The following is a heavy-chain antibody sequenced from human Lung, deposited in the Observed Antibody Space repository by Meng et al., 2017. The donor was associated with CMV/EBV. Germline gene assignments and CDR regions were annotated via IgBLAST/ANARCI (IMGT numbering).Heavy chain of an antibody. V-gene: IGHV3-21*01. CDR3: ARDLRNPPTSFGGVRTHVRYFDS. J-gene: IGHJ4*02. D-gene: IGHD3-3*01. Sequence: GGSXRLSCAASGFTFSSYSMNWVRQAPGKGLEWVSSISSNSSYRYYADSVKGRFTVSRDNAKNSPYLQMNSLRAEDTAVYYCARDLRNPPTSFGGVRTHVRYFDSXGQGXLVTVSS. CDR2: ISSNSSYR. CDR1: GFTFSSYS.